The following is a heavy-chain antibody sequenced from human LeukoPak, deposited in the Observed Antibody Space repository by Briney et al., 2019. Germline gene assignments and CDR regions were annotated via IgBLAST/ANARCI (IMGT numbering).Heavy chain of an antibody. V-gene: IGHV3-9*01. CDR3: AKALGGDYGGVPPYYYGMDV. Sequence: PGGSLRLSCAASGFTFSSYAMDWVRQAPGKGLEWVSGISWNSGSIGYADSVKGRFTISRDNAKNSLYLQMNSLRAEDTALYYCAKALGGDYGGVPPYYYGMDVWGQGTTVTVSS. J-gene: IGHJ6*02. CDR2: ISWNSGSI. D-gene: IGHD4-17*01. CDR1: GFTFSSYA.